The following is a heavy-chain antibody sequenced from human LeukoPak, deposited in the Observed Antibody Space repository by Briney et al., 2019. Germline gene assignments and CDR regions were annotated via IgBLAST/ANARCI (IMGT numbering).Heavy chain of an antibody. CDR2: INTSGTT. CDR3: ARQYYDYVWGSYRQGYFDY. J-gene: IGHJ4*02. CDR1: GGSISSYY. D-gene: IGHD3-16*02. Sequence: SETLSLTCTVSGGSISSYYWSWIRQPAGKGPEWIGRINTSGTTNYNPSLISRVTISVDTSKNQFSLKLSSVTAADTAVYYCARQYYDYVWGSYRQGYFDYWGQGTLVTVSS. V-gene: IGHV4-4*07.